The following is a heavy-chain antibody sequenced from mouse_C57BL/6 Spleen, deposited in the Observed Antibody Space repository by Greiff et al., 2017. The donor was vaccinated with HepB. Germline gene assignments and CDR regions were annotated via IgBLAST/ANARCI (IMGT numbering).Heavy chain of an antibody. CDR1: GYTFTSYW. CDR2: IDPSDSYT. CDR3: ASFYYSNYAYYFDY. V-gene: IGHV1-69*01. J-gene: IGHJ2*01. Sequence: VQLQQSGAELVMPGASVKLSCKASGYTFTSYWMHWVKQRPGQGLEWIGEIDPSDSYTNYNQKFKGKSTLTVDKSSSTAYMQLSSLTSEDSAVYYCASFYYSNYAYYFDYWGQGTTLTVSS. D-gene: IGHD2-5*01.